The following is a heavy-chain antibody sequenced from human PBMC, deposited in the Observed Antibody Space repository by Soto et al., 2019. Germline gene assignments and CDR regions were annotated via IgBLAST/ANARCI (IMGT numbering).Heavy chain of an antibody. D-gene: IGHD6-19*01. CDR2: IYHSGST. J-gene: IGHJ5*02. V-gene: IGHV4-30-2*01. CDR1: GGSISSGGYS. Sequence: PSETLSLTCAVSGGSISSGGYSWSWIRQPPGKGLEWIGYIYHSGSTYYNPSLKSRVTISVDRSKNQFSLKLSSVTAADTAVYYCARARRYSSGWYFWFDPWGQGTLVTVSS. CDR3: ARARRYSSGWYFWFDP.